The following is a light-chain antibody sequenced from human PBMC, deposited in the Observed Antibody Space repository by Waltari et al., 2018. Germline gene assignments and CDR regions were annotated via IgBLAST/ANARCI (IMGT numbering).Light chain of an antibody. CDR1: SSDIGGYAF. J-gene: IGLJ2*01. Sequence: QSALTQPASVSGSPGQSITISCTGTSSDIGGYAFVSWYHQHPGKAPKFMFYDVSKRPSGVLNRLSGSKSGNTASLTISGLQADDEADYYCSSYTSSSTFDVVFGGGTKLTVL. CDR2: DVS. CDR3: SSYTSSSTFDVV. V-gene: IGLV2-14*03.